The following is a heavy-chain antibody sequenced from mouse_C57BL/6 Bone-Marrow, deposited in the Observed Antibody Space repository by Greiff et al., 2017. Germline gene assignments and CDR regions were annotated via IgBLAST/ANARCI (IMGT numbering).Heavy chain of an antibody. CDR3: ARPSGSCSWFAY. V-gene: IGHV5-6*01. D-gene: IGHD1-3*01. Sequence: EVMLVESGGDLVKPGGSLKLSCAASGFPFSSYGMSWVRQTPDKRLEWVATISSGGSYTYYPDSVKGRLTISRDNAKNTLYLQMSSLKSEDTAMYYFARPSGSCSWFAYWGQGTLVTVSA. J-gene: IGHJ3*01. CDR1: GFPFSSYG. CDR2: ISSGGSYT.